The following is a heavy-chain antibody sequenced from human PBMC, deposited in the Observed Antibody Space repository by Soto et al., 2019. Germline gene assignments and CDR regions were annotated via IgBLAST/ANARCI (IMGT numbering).Heavy chain of an antibody. CDR1: GGSISNSNYY. J-gene: IGHJ4*02. D-gene: IGHD3-22*01. V-gene: IGHV4-39*01. CDR2: IYYTGNT. CDR3: ERHSIWLLLSDY. Sequence: PSLTLSLTCNVCGGSISNSNYYWGWIRQPPGKGLEWIGSIYYTGNTYYNPSLKSRVTISVDTSKNQFSLKLDSVTAADTAVYFCERHSIWLLLSDYWGQGSLVTVSS.